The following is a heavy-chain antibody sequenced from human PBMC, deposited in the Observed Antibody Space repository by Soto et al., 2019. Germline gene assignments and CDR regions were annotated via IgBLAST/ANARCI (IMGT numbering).Heavy chain of an antibody. V-gene: IGHV1-24*01. CDR1: GYTLTELS. J-gene: IGHJ5*02. CDR2: FDPEDGET. Sequence: VASVKVSCKVSGYTLTELSMHWVRQAPGKGLEWMGGFDPEDGETIYAQKFQGRVTMTEDTSTDTAYMELSSLRSEDTAVYYCETIIYGYWFDPWGQGTLVTVSS. D-gene: IGHD1-20*01. CDR3: ETIIYGYWFDP.